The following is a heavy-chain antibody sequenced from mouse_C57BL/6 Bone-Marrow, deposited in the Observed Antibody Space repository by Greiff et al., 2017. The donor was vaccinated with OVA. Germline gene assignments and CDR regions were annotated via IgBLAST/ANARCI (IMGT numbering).Heavy chain of an antibody. J-gene: IGHJ4*01. CDR2: ISSGSSTI. Sequence: EVKVVESGGGLVKPGGSLKLSCAASGFTFSDYGMHWVRQAPEKGLEWVAYISSGSSTIYYADTVKGRFTISRDNAKNTLFLQLTSLRSEDTAMYYCGRQYSNLYYYAMDYWGQGTSVTVSS. CDR3: GRQYSNLYYYAMDY. CDR1: GFTFSDYG. V-gene: IGHV5-17*01. D-gene: IGHD2-5*01.